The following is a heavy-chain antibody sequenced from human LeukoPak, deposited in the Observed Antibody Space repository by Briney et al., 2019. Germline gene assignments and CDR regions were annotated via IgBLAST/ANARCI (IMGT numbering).Heavy chain of an antibody. CDR3: ARASAGFDP. Sequence: PSETLSLTCTVSGGSISSGDYYWSWIRQPPGKGLEWIGYIFSRGSTYYNPSLKSRVTISVDTSKNQFSLKLSSVTAADTAVYYCARASAGFDPWGQGTLVTVSS. V-gene: IGHV4-30-4*08. CDR2: IFSRGST. D-gene: IGHD3-10*01. J-gene: IGHJ5*02. CDR1: GGSISSGDYY.